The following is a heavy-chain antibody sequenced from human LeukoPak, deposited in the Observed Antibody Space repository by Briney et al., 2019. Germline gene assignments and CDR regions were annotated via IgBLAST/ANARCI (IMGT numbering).Heavy chain of an antibody. J-gene: IGHJ4*02. Sequence: GSLRLSCAASGFTFSSYAMSWVRQAPGKGLEWVSAISGSGGSTYYADSVKGRFTISRDNSKNTLYLQMNSLRAEDTAVYYCAKTLRYFDWLSPFDYGGQGTLVTVSS. CDR3: AKTLRYFDWLSPFDY. V-gene: IGHV3-23*01. D-gene: IGHD3-9*01. CDR2: ISGSGGST. CDR1: GFTFSSYA.